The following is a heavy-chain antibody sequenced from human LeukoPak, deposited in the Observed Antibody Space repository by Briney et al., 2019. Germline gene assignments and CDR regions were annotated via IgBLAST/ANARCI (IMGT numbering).Heavy chain of an antibody. D-gene: IGHD5-24*01. V-gene: IGHV4-4*07. Sequence: PSETLPLTCSVSGGAISSYCWNWIRLPAGKGLEWIGCIYTRGSTIHNPSIKSRVTMSVDTAKNQFSLRLNSVTAADTAVYYCARGSREMSTIFDYWGQGTLVTVSS. J-gene: IGHJ4*02. CDR3: ARGSREMSTIFDY. CDR1: GGAISSYC. CDR2: IYTRGST.